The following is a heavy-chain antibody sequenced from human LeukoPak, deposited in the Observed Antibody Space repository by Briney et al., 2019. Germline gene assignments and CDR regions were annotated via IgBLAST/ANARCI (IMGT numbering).Heavy chain of an antibody. CDR3: APLAVPAANNLDY. D-gene: IGHD2-2*01. V-gene: IGHV3-23*01. J-gene: IGHJ4*02. CDR1: GFTFSSYA. CDR2: IGANTGTR. Sequence: PGRTLRLSCTASGFTFSSYAMSWGRDAQRKGLEWDSSIGANTGTRYYADSVKGRLTISRDNSKNTLYLQMNSLRTEDTAVYYCAPLAVPAANNLDYWGQGTLVSVSS.